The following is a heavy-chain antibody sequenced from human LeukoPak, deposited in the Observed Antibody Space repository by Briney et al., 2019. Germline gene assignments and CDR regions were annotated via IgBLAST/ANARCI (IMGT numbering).Heavy chain of an antibody. CDR2: ISADGSVT. CDR3: ATAGGDGSRMGFDP. V-gene: IGHV3-74*01. Sequence: PGGSLRLSCADSGFTFSRYWMHWVRQTPGKGLVWVSCISADGSVTRYADSVKGRFTISRDNTKSTLYLQMHSLRAEDTAVYHCATAGGDGSRMGFDPWGQGTLVTVSS. CDR1: GFTFSRYW. D-gene: IGHD2-15*01. J-gene: IGHJ5*02.